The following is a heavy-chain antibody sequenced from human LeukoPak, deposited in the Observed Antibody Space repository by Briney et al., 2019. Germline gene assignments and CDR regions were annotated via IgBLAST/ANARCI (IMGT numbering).Heavy chain of an antibody. Sequence: GGSLRLSCAASGFTFSSYSMNWVRQAPGKGLECVSYISTSSSTIYYADSVKGRFTISRDNAKNSLYLQMNSLRAEDTAVYYCARDGEPPHIVGAAYYFDFWGQGTLVTVSS. CDR2: ISTSSSTI. J-gene: IGHJ4*02. CDR3: ARDGEPPHIVGAAYYFDF. V-gene: IGHV3-48*04. CDR1: GFTFSSYS. D-gene: IGHD1-26*01.